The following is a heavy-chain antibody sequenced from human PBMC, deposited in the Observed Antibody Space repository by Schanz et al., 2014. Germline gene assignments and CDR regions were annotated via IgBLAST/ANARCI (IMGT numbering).Heavy chain of an antibody. CDR1: GYTFTTYA. CDR3: ARSAGRDFWSGYYTRVDY. Sequence: QVQLVQSGAEVKKPGASVRVSCKASGYTFTTYAMSWVRQAPGQGLEWVGWISVYTGNTKYGQKVQGRVTMTADTSTSTVYMELRSLRSDDTAVYYCARSAGRDFWSGYYTRVDYWGQGTLVTVSS. D-gene: IGHD3-3*01. V-gene: IGHV1-18*01. CDR2: ISVYTGNT. J-gene: IGHJ4*02.